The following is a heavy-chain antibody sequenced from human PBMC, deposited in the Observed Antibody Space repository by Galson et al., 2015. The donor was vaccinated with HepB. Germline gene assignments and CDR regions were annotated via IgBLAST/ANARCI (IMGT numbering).Heavy chain of an antibody. J-gene: IGHJ4*02. CDR2: ISSSSSYI. V-gene: IGHV3-21*01. CDR3: ARDGRGESSVDY. CDR1: RFTFSSYT. Sequence: SLRLSCAASRFTFSSYTMNWVRQAPGKGLEWVSSISSSSSYIYYADSVKGRFTISGDNAKNSLYLQMNSLRAEDTAVYYCARDGRGESSVDYWGQGSLVTVSS. D-gene: IGHD6-25*01.